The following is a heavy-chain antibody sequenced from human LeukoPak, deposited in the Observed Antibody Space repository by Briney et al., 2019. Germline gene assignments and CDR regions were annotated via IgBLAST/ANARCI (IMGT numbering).Heavy chain of an antibody. D-gene: IGHD3-22*01. CDR3: AKDPSLIVVVINDY. Sequence: GGFLRLSCVASGFTFSSYWMHWARQAPGKGLEWVSAISGSGGSTYYADSVKGRFTISRDNSKNTLYLQMNSLRAEDTAVYYCAKDPSLIVVVINDYWGQGTLVTVSS. V-gene: IGHV3-23*01. J-gene: IGHJ4*02. CDR2: ISGSGGST. CDR1: GFTFSSYW.